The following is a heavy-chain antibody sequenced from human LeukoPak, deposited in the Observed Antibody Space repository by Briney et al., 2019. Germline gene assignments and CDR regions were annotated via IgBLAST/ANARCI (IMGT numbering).Heavy chain of an antibody. V-gene: IGHV1-2*02. CDR3: ARAANDGGNSVGDAFDI. Sequence: GASVKVSCKASGYTFTSYYMHWVRQAPGQGLEWMGWINPNSGGTNYAQKFQGRVTMTRDTSISTAYMELSRLRSDDTAVYYCARAANDGGNSVGDAFDIWGQGTMVTVSS. CDR2: INPNSGGT. CDR1: GYTFTSYY. J-gene: IGHJ3*02. D-gene: IGHD4-23*01.